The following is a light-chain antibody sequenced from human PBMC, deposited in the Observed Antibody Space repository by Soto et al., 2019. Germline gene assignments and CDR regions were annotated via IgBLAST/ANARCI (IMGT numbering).Light chain of an antibody. CDR1: QSIGAA. Sequence: DIQMTQSPSTLSASVGDRVTITCRASQSIGAALAWYQQKPGKAPDLLIYRTSTLESGVPSRFSGSGSGTEFTLAISSLQPDDFATYYCQQYHIFLTVGQGTKVDSK. CDR2: RTS. V-gene: IGKV1-5*03. CDR3: QQYHIFLT. J-gene: IGKJ2*01.